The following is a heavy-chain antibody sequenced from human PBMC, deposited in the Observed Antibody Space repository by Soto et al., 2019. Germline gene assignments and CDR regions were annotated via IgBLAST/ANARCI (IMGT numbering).Heavy chain of an antibody. CDR3: ARDPPKTFRGKYYVYYYTMDV. CDR1: GFTFSDYY. D-gene: IGHD3-16*01. J-gene: IGHJ6*02. Sequence: QVQLVESGGGLVKPGGSLRLSCAASGFTFSDYYMSWIRQAPGKGLEWVSYISSSGSTIYYADSVKGRFTISRDNAKNSLYLQMNSLRAEDTAVYYCARDPPKTFRGKYYVYYYTMDVWGQGTTVTVSS. V-gene: IGHV3-11*04. CDR2: ISSSGSTI.